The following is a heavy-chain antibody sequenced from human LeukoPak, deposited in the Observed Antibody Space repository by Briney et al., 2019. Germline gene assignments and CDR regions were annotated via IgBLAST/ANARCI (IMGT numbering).Heavy chain of an antibody. V-gene: IGHV4-34*01. D-gene: IGHD3-9*01. J-gene: IGHJ4*02. Sequence: SETLSLTCAVYGGSFSGYYWSWIRQPPGKGLEWIGEINHSGSTNYNPSLKSRVTISVDTSKNQFSLKLSSVTAVDTAVYYCARNYYDILTGYYIDYFDYWGQGTLVTVSS. CDR3: ARNYYDILTGYYIDYFDY. CDR2: INHSGST. CDR1: GGSFSGYY.